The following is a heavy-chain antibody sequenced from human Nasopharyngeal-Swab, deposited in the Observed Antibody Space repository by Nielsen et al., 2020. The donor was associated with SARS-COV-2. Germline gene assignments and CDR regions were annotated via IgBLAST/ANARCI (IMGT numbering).Heavy chain of an antibody. Sequence: SETLSLTCTVSGGSISSGGYYWSWIRQHPGKGLEWIGYIYYSGSTYYNSSLKSRVTISVDTSKNQFSLKLSSVTAADTAVYYCAGSRMIQPLFYWGQGTLVTVSS. CDR1: GGSISSGGYY. J-gene: IGHJ4*02. D-gene: IGHD1-1*01. CDR2: IYYSGST. V-gene: IGHV4-31*03. CDR3: AGSRMIQPLFY.